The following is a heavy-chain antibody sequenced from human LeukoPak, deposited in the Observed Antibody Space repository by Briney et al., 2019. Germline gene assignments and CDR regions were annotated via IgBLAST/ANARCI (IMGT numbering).Heavy chain of an antibody. V-gene: IGHV3-33*06. CDR3: AKVYPYYYDSSAGRNSFDI. CDR2: IWYDGSNK. Sequence: PGRSLRLSCAASGFTFSSYGMHWVRQAPGKGLEWVAVIWYDGSNKYYADSVKGRFTISRDNSKNTLYLQMNSLRAEDTAVYYCAKVYPYYYDSSAGRNSFDIWGQGTMVTVSS. CDR1: GFTFSSYG. J-gene: IGHJ3*02. D-gene: IGHD3-22*01.